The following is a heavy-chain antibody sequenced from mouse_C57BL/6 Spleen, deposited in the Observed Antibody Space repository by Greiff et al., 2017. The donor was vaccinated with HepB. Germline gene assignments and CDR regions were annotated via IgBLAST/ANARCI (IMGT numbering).Heavy chain of an antibody. J-gene: IGHJ4*01. CDR2: ISGGGGNT. V-gene: IGHV5-9*01. CDR3: TRRYYGSSPSYYYAMDY. D-gene: IGHD1-1*01. Sequence: EVKLEESGGGLVKPGGSLKLSCAASGFTFSSYTMSWVRQTPEKRLEWVATISGGGGNTYYPDSVKGRFTISRDNAKNTLYLQMSSLRSEDTALYYCTRRYYGSSPSYYYAMDYWGQGTSVTVSS. CDR1: GFTFSSYT.